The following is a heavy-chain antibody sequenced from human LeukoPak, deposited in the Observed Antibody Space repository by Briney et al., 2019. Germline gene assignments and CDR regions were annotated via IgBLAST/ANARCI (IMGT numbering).Heavy chain of an antibody. D-gene: IGHD3-10*01. CDR1: GYTFTSYG. V-gene: IGHV1-18*04. CDR3: ARYLWFGEFPSDPSGMFYGMDV. J-gene: IGHJ6*04. Sequence: ASVKVSCKASGYTFTSYGISWVRQAPGQGLEWMGWISAYNGNTSYAQKLQGRVTMTTDTSTSTAYMELRSLRSDDTAVYYCARYLWFGEFPSDPSGMFYGMDVWGKGTTVTVSS. CDR2: ISAYNGNT.